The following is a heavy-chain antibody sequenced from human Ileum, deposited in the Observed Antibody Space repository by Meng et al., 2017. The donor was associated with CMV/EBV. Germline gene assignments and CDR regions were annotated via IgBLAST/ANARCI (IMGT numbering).Heavy chain of an antibody. CDR1: GLTFSNAY. Sequence: SGLTFSNAYMHWVRQAPGKGLEWVGRIKSNSDGGTTDYTAPVKGRFTISRDDSKNTLYLQMNSLETEDTGVYYCTTDRLLISNWYLDYWGQGTLVTVSS. D-gene: IGHD6-13*01. J-gene: IGHJ4*02. V-gene: IGHV3-15*07. CDR3: TTDRLLISNWYLDY. CDR2: IKSNSDGGTT.